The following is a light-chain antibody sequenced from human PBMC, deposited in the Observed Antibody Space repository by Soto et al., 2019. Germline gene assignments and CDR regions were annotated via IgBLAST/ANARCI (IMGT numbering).Light chain of an antibody. Sequence: SYELTQPPSVSVAPGKTARITCGGNNIGSKSVHWYQQKPGQAPVLVIYYDSDRPSGIPERFSGSNSGNTATLTISSVEAGDEADYYCQVWYSSSDHVVFGGGTQLTVL. J-gene: IGLJ2*01. CDR1: NIGSKS. V-gene: IGLV3-21*04. CDR2: YDS. CDR3: QVWYSSSDHVV.